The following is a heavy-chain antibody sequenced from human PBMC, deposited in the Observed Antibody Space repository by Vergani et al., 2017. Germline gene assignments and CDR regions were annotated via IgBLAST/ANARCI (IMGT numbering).Heavy chain of an antibody. CDR2: LCPSGST. J-gene: IGHJ6*02. V-gene: IGHV4-4*07. D-gene: IGHD2-2*01. CDR1: GAPISYWC. Sequence: QVRLEESGPGLVKPSETLSLTCSASGAPISYWCWSWLRQPAGKGLEWIGRLCPSGSTNYKPSLKSRVTMSIDTSKNQFSLKLTSVTAADTAVYYCARVQVPAASYGMDVWGQGTTVTVSS. CDR3: ARVQVPAASYGMDV.